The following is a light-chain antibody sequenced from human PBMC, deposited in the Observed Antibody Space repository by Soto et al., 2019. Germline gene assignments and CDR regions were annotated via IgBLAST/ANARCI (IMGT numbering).Light chain of an antibody. V-gene: IGKV3-20*01. CDR2: GAS. CDR3: QQYYSYPIT. CDR1: QSVSSSY. J-gene: IGKJ5*01. Sequence: EIVLTQSPGTLSLSPGERATLSCRASQSVSSSYLAWYQQKPGQAPRLLIYGASTRATGIPARFSGSGSGTEFTLTISSLQSEDFAVYYCQQYYSYPITFGQGTRLEIK.